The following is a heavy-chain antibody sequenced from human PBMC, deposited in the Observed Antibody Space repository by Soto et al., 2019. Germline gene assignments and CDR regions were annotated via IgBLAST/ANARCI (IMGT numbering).Heavy chain of an antibody. J-gene: IGHJ4*02. V-gene: IGHV3-15*07. D-gene: IGHD3-3*01. CDR2: IKSKTDGGTT. Sequence: GGSLRLSCAASGFTFSNAWMNWVRQAPGKGLEWVGRIKSKTDGGTTDYAAPVKGRFTISRDDSKNTLYLQMNSLKTEDTAVYYCTTTYYDFWSGYRVDYWGQGTLVTVSS. CDR3: TTTYYDFWSGYRVDY. CDR1: GFTFSNAW.